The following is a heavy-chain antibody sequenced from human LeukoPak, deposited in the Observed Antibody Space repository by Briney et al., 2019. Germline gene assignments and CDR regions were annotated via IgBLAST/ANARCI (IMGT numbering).Heavy chain of an antibody. D-gene: IGHD6-13*01. CDR1: GGSFSGYY. Sequence: SETLSLTCAVYGGSFSGYYWSWIRQPPGKGLEWIGEINHSGSTNYNPSLKSRVTISVDTSKNQFSLKLSSVTAADTAVYYCARGKSDIAAAGKTRKKPHNWFDPWGQGTLVTVSS. V-gene: IGHV4-34*01. J-gene: IGHJ5*02. CDR3: ARGKSDIAAAGKTRKKPHNWFDP. CDR2: INHSGST.